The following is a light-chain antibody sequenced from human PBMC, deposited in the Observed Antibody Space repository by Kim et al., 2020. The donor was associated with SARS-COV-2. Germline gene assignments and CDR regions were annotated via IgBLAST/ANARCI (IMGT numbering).Light chain of an antibody. CDR1: SSNIGIDY. J-gene: IGLJ2*01. CDR3: GTWDNSLNNMV. Sequence: GQKVTIACSGSSSNIGIDYVSWYQQLPGTAPKLLIYDNNARPSGIPDRFSASKSGTSATLGITGLQTGDEADYYCGTWDNSLNNMVFGGGTQLTVL. CDR2: DNN. V-gene: IGLV1-51*01.